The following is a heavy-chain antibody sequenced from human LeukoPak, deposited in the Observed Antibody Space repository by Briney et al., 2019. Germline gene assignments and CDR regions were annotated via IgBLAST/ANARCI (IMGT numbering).Heavy chain of an antibody. J-gene: IGHJ4*02. V-gene: IGHV3-64*04. D-gene: IGHD3-10*01. CDR1: GFTFSSYA. CDR3: AKDPTDAETYYYGSGSHFDY. Sequence: GGSLRLSCSASGFTFSSYAMHWVRQAPGKGLEYVSAISSNGGSTYYADSVKGRFTISRDNSKNTLYLQMNSLRAEDTAVYYCAKDPTDAETYYYGSGSHFDYWGQGTLVTVSS. CDR2: ISSNGGST.